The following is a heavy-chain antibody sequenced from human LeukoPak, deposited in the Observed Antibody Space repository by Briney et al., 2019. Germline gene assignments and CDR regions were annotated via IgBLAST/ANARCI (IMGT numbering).Heavy chain of an antibody. V-gene: IGHV3-23*01. CDR1: GFTFSSYA. CDR2: ISGSGGST. CDR3: AKYSSGYYQHFDY. Sequence: GGSLRLSCAAFGFTFSSYAMSWVRQAPGKGLEWVSAISGSGGSTYYADSVKGRFTISRDNSKNTLYLQMNSLRAEDTAVYYCAKYSSGYYQHFDYWGQGALVTVSS. J-gene: IGHJ4*02. D-gene: IGHD3-22*01.